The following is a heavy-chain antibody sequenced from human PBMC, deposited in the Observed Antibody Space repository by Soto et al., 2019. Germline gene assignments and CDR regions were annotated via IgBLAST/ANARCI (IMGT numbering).Heavy chain of an antibody. CDR2: ILNDGSRQ. CDR3: ARDDDYGDNGLDY. D-gene: IGHD4-17*01. CDR1: GFTFSHYG. J-gene: IGHJ4*02. Sequence: QVQLVESGGGVVQPGRSLRLSCEASGFTFSHYGMHWVRQAPGKGLEWVAVILNDGSRQHYADSVKGRLTISRDNSKNALYLDMNSLRVEDTAVYYFARDDDYGDNGLDYWGQGTLVTVSS. V-gene: IGHV3-33*01.